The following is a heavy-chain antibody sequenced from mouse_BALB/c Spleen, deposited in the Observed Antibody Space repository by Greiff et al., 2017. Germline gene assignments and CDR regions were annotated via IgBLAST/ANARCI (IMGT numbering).Heavy chain of an antibody. CDR2: IWRGGST. V-gene: IGHV2-5-1*01. Sequence: QVQLKQSGPSLVQPSQSLSITCTVSGFSLTSYGVHWVRQSPGKGLEWLGVIWRGGSTDYNAAFMSRLSITKDNSKSQVFFKMNSLQADDTAIYYCAKKGGYGNYNYYAMDYWGQGTSVTVSS. CDR3: AKKGGYGNYNYYAMDY. J-gene: IGHJ4*01. CDR1: GFSLTSYG. D-gene: IGHD2-10*02.